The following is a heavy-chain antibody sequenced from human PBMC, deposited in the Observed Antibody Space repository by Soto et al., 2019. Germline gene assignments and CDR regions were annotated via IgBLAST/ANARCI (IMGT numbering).Heavy chain of an antibody. V-gene: IGHV4-59*01. J-gene: IGHJ5*02. CDR2: IYYSGST. D-gene: IGHD3-10*01. CDR3: AGAAVTMVRGGEYSWFDP. CDR1: GGSISSYY. Sequence: SETLSLTCTVSGGSISSYYWSWIRQPPGKGLEWIGYIYYSGSTNYNPSLKSRVTISVDTSKNQFSLKLSSVTAADTAVYYCAGAAVTMVRGGEYSWFDPWGQGTLVTVSS.